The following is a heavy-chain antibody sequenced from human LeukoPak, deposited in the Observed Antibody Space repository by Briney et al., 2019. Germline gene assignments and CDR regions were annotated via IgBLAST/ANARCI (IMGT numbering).Heavy chain of an antibody. CDR2: IDWYDDK. V-gene: IGHV2-70*04. CDR1: GFSLSTSGMR. Sequence: SGPTLVNPTQTFTLTCTFSGFSLSTSGMRVSCIRQPPGKALEWLARIDWYDDKFYSTSLKTRLTISKDTSKNQVVLTMTNMDPVDTATYYCARHYGSGSELDYWGQGTLVTVSS. D-gene: IGHD3-10*01. CDR3: ARHYGSGSELDY. J-gene: IGHJ4*02.